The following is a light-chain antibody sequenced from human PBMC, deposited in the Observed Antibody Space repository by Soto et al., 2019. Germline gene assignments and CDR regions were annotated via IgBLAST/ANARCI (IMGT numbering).Light chain of an antibody. CDR1: SSDVGGSTY. CDR3: SSYTSSTTPYV. Sequence: QAVVIQPASVSGSPGQSITISCTGTSSDVGGSTYVSWYQQHPGKAPELMIYEVSNRPSGVSDRFSGSKSGNTASLTISGLQAEDEADYYCSSYTSSTTPYVFGTGTKLTVL. V-gene: IGLV2-14*01. J-gene: IGLJ1*01. CDR2: EVS.